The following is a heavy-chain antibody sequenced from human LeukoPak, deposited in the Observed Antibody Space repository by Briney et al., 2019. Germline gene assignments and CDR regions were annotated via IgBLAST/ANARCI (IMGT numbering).Heavy chain of an antibody. D-gene: IGHD5-18*01. J-gene: IGHJ4*02. Sequence: GGSLRLSCAASGFTFTDYYMSWIRQAPGKGLEWLSYISSSGSTIYYADSVKGRFTISRDNSKNTLYMQMNSLRAEDTAVYYCAKGDKPVIAMVKFDYWGQGTLVTVSS. CDR2: ISSSGSTI. CDR1: GFTFTDYY. CDR3: AKGDKPVIAMVKFDY. V-gene: IGHV3-11*01.